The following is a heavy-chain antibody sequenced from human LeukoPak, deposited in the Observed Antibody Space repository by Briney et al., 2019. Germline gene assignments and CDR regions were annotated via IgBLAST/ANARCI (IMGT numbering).Heavy chain of an antibody. CDR2: INQDGGET. Sequence: GGSLRLSCATSGFNFGRFWLSWVRQAPGKGLEWVANINQDGGETYYVGSVKGRFTISRDNPKNSLYLQMNSLRAEDTAVYFCARDGCSRSICNTLGGFNSWGQGTLVTVSS. V-gene: IGHV3-7*01. J-gene: IGHJ4*02. CDR1: GFNFGRFW. CDR3: ARDGCSRSICNTLGGFNS. D-gene: IGHD2-2*01.